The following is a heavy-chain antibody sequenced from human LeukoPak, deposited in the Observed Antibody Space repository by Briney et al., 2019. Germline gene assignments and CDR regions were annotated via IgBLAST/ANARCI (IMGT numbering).Heavy chain of an antibody. D-gene: IGHD3-3*01. CDR1: GFTFSSYW. CDR2: INSDGSST. Sequence: GGSLRLSCAASGFTFSSYWMHWVRQAPGKGLVWVSRINSDGSSTSYADSVKGRFTISRDNAKNTLYLQMNSLRAEDTAVYYCARTPYDFWSGYLGYFDYWGQGTLVTVSS. CDR3: ARTPYDFWSGYLGYFDY. V-gene: IGHV3-74*01. J-gene: IGHJ4*02.